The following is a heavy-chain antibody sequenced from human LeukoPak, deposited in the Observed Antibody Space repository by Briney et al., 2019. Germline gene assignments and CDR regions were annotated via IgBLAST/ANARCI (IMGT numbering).Heavy chain of an antibody. CDR3: AKDSYSSSWYHHSTTPPLFDY. J-gene: IGHJ4*02. V-gene: IGHV3-7*01. Sequence: GGSLRLSCAVSGFTFSSYWMTWVRQAPGKGLEWVASVKQDGNEKYYVDSVKGRFTISRDNAKNSLFLQMSSLRAEDTAVYYCAKDSYSSSWYHHSTTPPLFDYWGQGTLVTVSS. D-gene: IGHD6-13*01. CDR1: GFTFSSYW. CDR2: VKQDGNEK.